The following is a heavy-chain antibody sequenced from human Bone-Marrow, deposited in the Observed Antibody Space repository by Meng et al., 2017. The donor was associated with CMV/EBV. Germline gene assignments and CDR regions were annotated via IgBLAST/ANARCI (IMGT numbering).Heavy chain of an antibody. D-gene: IGHD6-19*01. CDR2: INPNDDT. J-gene: IGHJ4*02. CDR3: ARSSGWSRFDY. Sequence: QVHLVPIGAAVKKPVASVKLSCNASGYPVPDNYIHWVRQAPGQLLELMGWINPNDDTNYAQNFQGRVTMTRDMSINTVYMELSRLTADDTAVYYCARSSGWSRFDYWGLGTLVTVSS. V-gene: IGHV1-2*02. CDR1: GYPVPDNY.